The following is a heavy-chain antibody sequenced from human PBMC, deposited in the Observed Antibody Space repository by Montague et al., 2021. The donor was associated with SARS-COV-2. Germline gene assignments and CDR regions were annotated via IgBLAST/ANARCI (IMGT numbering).Heavy chain of an antibody. Sequence: SETLSLTCAVYDGSFSDYSWTWIRQPPGKGLEWIGEINHRGSTNYNPSLKSRVTISVDTSKNQFSLKMTSVTAADTAVYHCARGRQHINMVVVVVTGGEYYFDFWGQGTLVAVSS. CDR3: ARGRQHINMVVVVVTGGEYYFDF. CDR1: DGSFSDYS. D-gene: IGHD3-22*01. CDR2: INHRGST. V-gene: IGHV4-34*01. J-gene: IGHJ4*02.